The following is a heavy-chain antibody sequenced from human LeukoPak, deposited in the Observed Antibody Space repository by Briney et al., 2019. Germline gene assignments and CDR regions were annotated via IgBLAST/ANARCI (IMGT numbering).Heavy chain of an antibody. CDR3: ARGDSSGYYYLVAFDI. Sequence: PSETLSLTCTVSGGSISSYYWSWIRQPPGKGLEWIGYIYYSGSTNYNPSLKSRDTISVDTSKNQFSLKLSSVTAADTAVYYCARGDSSGYYYLVAFDIWGQGTMVTVSS. V-gene: IGHV4-59*01. CDR1: GGSISSYY. CDR2: IYYSGST. J-gene: IGHJ3*02. D-gene: IGHD3-22*01.